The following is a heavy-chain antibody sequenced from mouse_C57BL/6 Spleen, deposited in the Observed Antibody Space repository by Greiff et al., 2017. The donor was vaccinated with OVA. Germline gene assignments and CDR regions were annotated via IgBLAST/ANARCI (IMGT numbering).Heavy chain of an antibody. D-gene: IGHD1-1*01. J-gene: IGHJ1*03. CDR1: GYTFTSYW. Sequence: QVQLQQPGAELVRPGTSVKLSCKASGYTFTSYWMHWVKQRPGQGLEWIGVIDPSDSYTNYNQKFKGKATLTVDTSSSTAYMQLSSLTSEDSAVYYCARGGGVLLLRYFDVWGTGTTVTVSS. CDR2: IDPSDSYT. V-gene: IGHV1-59*01. CDR3: ARGGGVLLLRYFDV.